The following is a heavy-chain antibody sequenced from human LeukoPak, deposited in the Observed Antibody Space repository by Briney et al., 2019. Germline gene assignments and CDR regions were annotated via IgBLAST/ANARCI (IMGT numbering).Heavy chain of an antibody. Sequence: KPSETLSLTCTVSGGSISSHYWSWLRQPPGEGLEWVGYIYTSGSTNYNPSLKSRVTISVDTSKNQFSLNLSSVTAADTAVYYCARHWVAAAGYFDYWGQGTLVIVSS. CDR1: GGSISSHY. V-gene: IGHV4-4*09. D-gene: IGHD6-13*01. CDR3: ARHWVAAAGYFDY. CDR2: IYTSGST. J-gene: IGHJ4*02.